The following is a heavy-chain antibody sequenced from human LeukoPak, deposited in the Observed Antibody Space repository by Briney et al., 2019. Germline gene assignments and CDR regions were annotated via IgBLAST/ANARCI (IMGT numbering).Heavy chain of an antibody. J-gene: IGHJ4*02. CDR2: INPNSGGT. Sequence: ASVKVSCKASGYTFTGYYMHWVRQAPGQGLEWMGWINPNSGGTNYAQKFQGRVTMTRDTPISTAYMELSRLRSDDTAVYYCARAAYDFWSGYPHSYYFDYWGQGTLVTVSS. CDR3: ARAAYDFWSGYPHSYYFDY. D-gene: IGHD3-3*01. V-gene: IGHV1-2*02. CDR1: GYTFTGYY.